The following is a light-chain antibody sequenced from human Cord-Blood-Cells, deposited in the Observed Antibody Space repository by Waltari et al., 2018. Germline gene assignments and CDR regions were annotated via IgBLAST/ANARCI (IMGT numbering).Light chain of an antibody. Sequence: AIRMTQSPSSFSASTGDRVTITCRAGQGIISYLAWYQQKPGKAPKPLIYAASTLQSGVPSRFSGSGSGTDFTLTISCLESGDLATYYCQQYYSYPDSLGQGTKLEIK. J-gene: IGKJ2*03. V-gene: IGKV1-8*01. CDR2: AAS. CDR1: QGIISY. CDR3: QQYYSYPDS.